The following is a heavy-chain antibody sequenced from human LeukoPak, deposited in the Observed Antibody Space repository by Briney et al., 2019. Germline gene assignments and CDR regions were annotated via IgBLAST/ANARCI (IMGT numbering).Heavy chain of an antibody. Sequence: GGTLRLSCAASGFTFDDYAMHWVRQAPGKGLEWVSGISWNSGSIGYADSVKGRFTISRDNAKNSLYLQMNSLRAEDTALYYCAKALYGSGTLSAFDIWGQGTMVTVSS. CDR1: GFTFDDYA. D-gene: IGHD3-10*01. CDR3: AKALYGSGTLSAFDI. J-gene: IGHJ3*02. CDR2: ISWNSGSI. V-gene: IGHV3-9*01.